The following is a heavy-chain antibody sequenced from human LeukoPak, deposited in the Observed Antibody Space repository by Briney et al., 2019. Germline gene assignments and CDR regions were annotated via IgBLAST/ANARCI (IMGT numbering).Heavy chain of an antibody. Sequence: SETLSLTCTVSGGSISSYYWSWIRQPPGKGLEWIGYIYYSGSTNYNPSLKSRVTISVDTSKNQFSLKLSSVTAADTAVYYCARGRYCSGSSCYGRYYYYYMDVWGKGTTVTISS. CDR2: IYYSGST. J-gene: IGHJ6*03. CDR1: GGSISSYY. CDR3: ARGRYCSGSSCYGRYYYYYMDV. D-gene: IGHD2-15*01. V-gene: IGHV4-59*01.